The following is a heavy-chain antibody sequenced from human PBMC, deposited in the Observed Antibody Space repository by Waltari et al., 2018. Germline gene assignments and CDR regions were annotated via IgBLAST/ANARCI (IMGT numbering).Heavy chain of an antibody. Sequence: QVQLQQWGAGLLKPSETLSLTCAVYGGSFSGYYWSWIRQPPGKGLEWIGEINHSGSTNYNPALKSRVTISVDTSKNQFSLKLSSVTAADTAVYYWARGGGDCTNGVCYTYYFDYWGQGTLVTVSS. CDR1: GGSFSGYY. CDR2: INHSGST. D-gene: IGHD2-8*01. J-gene: IGHJ4*02. V-gene: IGHV4-34*01. CDR3: ARGGGDCTNGVCYTYYFDY.